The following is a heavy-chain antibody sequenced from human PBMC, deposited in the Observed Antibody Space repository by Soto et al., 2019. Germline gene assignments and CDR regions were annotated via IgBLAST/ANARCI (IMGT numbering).Heavy chain of an antibody. CDR2: IYYSGST. CDR3: ARVLERAATLEY. Sequence: SETLSLTCTVSGGSISSGGYYWSWIRQHPGKGLGWIGYIYYSGSTYYNPSLKSRATISVDTSKNQFSLKLSSVTAADTAVYYCARVLERAATLEYWGQGTLVTVSS. J-gene: IGHJ4*02. V-gene: IGHV4-31*03. D-gene: IGHD2-15*01. CDR1: GGSISSGGYY.